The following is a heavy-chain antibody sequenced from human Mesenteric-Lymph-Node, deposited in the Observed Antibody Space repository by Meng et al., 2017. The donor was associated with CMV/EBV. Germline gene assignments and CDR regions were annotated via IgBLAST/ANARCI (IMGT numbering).Heavy chain of an antibody. CDR1: GYTFTDYY. CDR2: INPNSGVT. Sequence: ASVKVSCKASGYTFTDYYMHWVRQAPGQGLEWMGWINPNSGVTNYAQKFQGRVTMTRDTSISTAYMELSRLTSDDTAVYYCARDLGDDAFDIWGQGTMVTASS. J-gene: IGHJ3*02. V-gene: IGHV1-2*02. D-gene: IGHD3-16*01. CDR3: ARDLGDDAFDI.